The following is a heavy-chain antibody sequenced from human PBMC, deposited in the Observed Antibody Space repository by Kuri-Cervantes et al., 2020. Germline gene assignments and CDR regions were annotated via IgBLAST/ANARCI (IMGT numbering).Heavy chain of an antibody. V-gene: IGHV3-30*19. CDR1: GFTFSNYG. D-gene: IGHD3-9*01. CDR2: ISYDGSNK. Sequence: GESLKISCTTSGFTFSNYGMHWVRQAPGKALEWVAVISYDGSNKYYADSVKGRFTISRDNSKNTLYLQMNSLRAEDTAVYYCARGWNYDILTGYDVYYYYGMDVWGQGTTVTVSS. J-gene: IGHJ6*02. CDR3: ARGWNYDILTGYDVYYYYGMDV.